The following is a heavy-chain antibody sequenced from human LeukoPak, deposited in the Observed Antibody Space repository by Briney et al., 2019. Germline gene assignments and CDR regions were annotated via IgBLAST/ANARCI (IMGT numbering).Heavy chain of an antibody. Sequence: EASVKVSCKTSGYTFSSHSMNWVRQAPGQGLEWLGWISPYNGNTKYAQKIQGRAPMTTDTSTSTAYLELRSLRSDDTAVYYCARGEYDLLGDYWGQGTLVTVSS. CDR3: ARGEYDLLGDY. D-gene: IGHD3-10*01. CDR2: ISPYNGNT. V-gene: IGHV1-18*01. CDR1: GYTFSSHS. J-gene: IGHJ4*02.